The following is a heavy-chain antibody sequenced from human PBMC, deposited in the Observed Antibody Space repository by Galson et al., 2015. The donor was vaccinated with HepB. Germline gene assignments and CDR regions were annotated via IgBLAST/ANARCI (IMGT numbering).Heavy chain of an antibody. CDR1: GGTFSSYA. Sequence: SVKLSCKASGGTFSSYAISWVRQAPGQGLEWMGGIIPILGIANYAQKFQGRVTITADKSTSTAYMELSSLRSEDTAVYYCARDAIVVVPAALDYWGQGTLVTVSS. V-gene: IGHV1-69*10. J-gene: IGHJ4*02. CDR3: ARDAIVVVPAALDY. D-gene: IGHD2-2*01. CDR2: IIPILGIA.